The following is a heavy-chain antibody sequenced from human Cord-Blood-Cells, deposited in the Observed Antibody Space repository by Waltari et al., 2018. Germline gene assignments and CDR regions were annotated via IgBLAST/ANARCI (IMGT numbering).Heavy chain of an antibody. J-gene: IGHJ5*02. CDR3: ARDLRGYCSGGSCYSVWFDP. CDR1: GYSIRSGYY. V-gene: IGHV4-38-2*02. CDR2: IYHSGST. Sequence: QVQLQESGPGLVKPSETLSLTCAVSGYSIRSGYYWGWIRQPPGKGLEWIGSIYHSGSTYYNPSLKSRVTISVDTSKNQFSLKLSSVTAADTAVYYCARDLRGYCSGGSCYSVWFDPWGQGTLVTVSS. D-gene: IGHD2-15*01.